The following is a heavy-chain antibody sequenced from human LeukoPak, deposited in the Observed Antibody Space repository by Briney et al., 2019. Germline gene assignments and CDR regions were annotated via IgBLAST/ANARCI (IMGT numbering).Heavy chain of an antibody. Sequence: SVKVSCKASGFTFTSSAMQWVRQARGQRLEWIGWIVVGSGNTNYAQKFQERVTITRDMSTSTAYMELSSLRSEDTAVYYCAALATYYCSGGSCYERFDYWGQGTLVTVSS. CDR3: AALATYYCSGGSCYERFDY. CDR2: IVVGSGNT. J-gene: IGHJ4*02. CDR1: GFTFTSSA. D-gene: IGHD2-15*01. V-gene: IGHV1-58*02.